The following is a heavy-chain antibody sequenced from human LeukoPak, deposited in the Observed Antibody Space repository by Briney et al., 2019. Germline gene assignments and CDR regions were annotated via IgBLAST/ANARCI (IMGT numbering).Heavy chain of an antibody. D-gene: IGHD2-2*01. CDR2: INPSGGST. CDR3: AREGRRAVLNIVVVPAALARQNNWFDP. J-gene: IGHJ5*02. V-gene: IGHV1-46*01. Sequence: ASVKVSCKASGYTFTCYYMHWVRQAPGQGLEWMGIINPSGGSTSYAQKFQGRVTMTRDTSTSTVYMELSSLRSEDTAVYYCAREGRRAVLNIVVVPAALARQNNWFDPWGQGTLVTVSS. CDR1: GYTFTCYY.